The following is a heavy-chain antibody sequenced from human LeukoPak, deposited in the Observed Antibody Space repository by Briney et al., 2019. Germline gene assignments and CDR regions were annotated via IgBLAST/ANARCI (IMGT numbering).Heavy chain of an antibody. Sequence: QPGGSLRLSCAASGFTFSSYSMNWVRQAPGKGLEWVANIKQDGSEKYYVDSVKGRFTISRDNAENSLYLQMNSLRAEDTAVYYCARDTGSYFGSGSYSDYWGQGTLVTVSS. CDR1: GFTFSSYS. CDR3: ARDTGSYFGSGSYSDY. J-gene: IGHJ4*02. D-gene: IGHD3-10*01. CDR2: IKQDGSEK. V-gene: IGHV3-7*01.